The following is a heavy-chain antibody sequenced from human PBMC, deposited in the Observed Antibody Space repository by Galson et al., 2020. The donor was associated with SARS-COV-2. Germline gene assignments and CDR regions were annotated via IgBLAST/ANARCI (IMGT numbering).Heavy chain of an antibody. J-gene: IGHJ3*02. CDR1: GFTVSSNY. Sequence: GESLKISCAASGFTVSSNYMNWVRQAPGEGLEWVSIIYSGGSTYYADSVKGRFTISRDTSKNALYLQMSSLRADDTAVYYCARASSKVAEYAFDIWGQGTMVTVSS. CDR2: IYSGGST. CDR3: ARASSKVAEYAFDI. D-gene: IGHD6-19*01. V-gene: IGHV3-53*01.